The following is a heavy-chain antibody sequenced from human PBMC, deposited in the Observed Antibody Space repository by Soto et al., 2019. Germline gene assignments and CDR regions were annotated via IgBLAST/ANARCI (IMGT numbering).Heavy chain of an antibody. CDR1: GGTFSSYA. Sequence: SVKVSCKASGGTFSSYAISWVRQAPGQGLEWMGGIIPIFGTANYAQKFQGRVTITADESTSTAYMELSSLRSEDTAVYYCARTYSSGWQGYYYYYGMDVWGQGTTVTVSS. V-gene: IGHV1-69*13. CDR2: IIPIFGTA. CDR3: ARTYSSGWQGYYYYYGMDV. D-gene: IGHD6-19*01. J-gene: IGHJ6*02.